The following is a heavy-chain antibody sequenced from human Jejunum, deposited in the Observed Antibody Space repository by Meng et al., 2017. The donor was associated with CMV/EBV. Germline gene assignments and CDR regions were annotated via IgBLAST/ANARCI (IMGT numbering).Heavy chain of an antibody. CDR3: AKGRALTGAYYFYY. D-gene: IGHD3-9*01. V-gene: IGHV3-23*01. Sequence: SGFTFRSYALRWVRRAPGEGLEWVSAVSGSGCTTYYADSVKGRFTISRDNSKNTLYLQMNSLRAEDTAVYYCAKGRALTGAYYFYYWGQGTLVTVSS. J-gene: IGHJ4*02. CDR2: VSGSGCTT. CDR1: GFTFRSYA.